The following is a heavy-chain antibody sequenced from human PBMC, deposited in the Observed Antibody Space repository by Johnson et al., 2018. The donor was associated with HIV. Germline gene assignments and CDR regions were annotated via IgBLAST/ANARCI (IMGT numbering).Heavy chain of an antibody. CDR1: GFTFSSYG. CDR3: ARDRVPAAIGLAYRGAFDI. J-gene: IGHJ3*02. CDR2: ISYDGSNK. V-gene: IGHV3-30*19. Sequence: QMQLVESGGGVVQPGGSLRLSCAASGFTFSSYGMHWVRQAPGKGLEWVAVISYDGSNKYYADSVKGRFTISRDNSKNTLYLQMNSLRAEDTAVYYCARDRVPAAIGLAYRGAFDIWGQGTMVTVSS. D-gene: IGHD2-2*02.